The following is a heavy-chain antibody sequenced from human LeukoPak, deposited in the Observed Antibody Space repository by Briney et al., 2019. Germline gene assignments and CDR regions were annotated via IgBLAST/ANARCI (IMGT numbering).Heavy chain of an antibody. D-gene: IGHD4-23*01. Sequence: SSETLSLTCTVSGGSISSSSYYWGWIRQPPGKGLEWIGSIYYSGSTYNPSLKSRVTISVDTSKNQFSLKLSSVTAADTVVYYCARGTVVTRGDYFDYWGQGTLVTVSS. V-gene: IGHV4-39*01. CDR2: IYYSGST. CDR3: ARGTVVTRGDYFDY. CDR1: GGSISSSSYY. J-gene: IGHJ4*02.